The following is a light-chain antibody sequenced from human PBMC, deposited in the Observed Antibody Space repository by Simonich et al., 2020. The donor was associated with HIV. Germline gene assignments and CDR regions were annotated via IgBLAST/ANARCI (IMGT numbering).Light chain of an antibody. CDR2: WAS. CDR1: QSVLYTSNNKNY. CDR3: QQYNNWPRT. V-gene: IGKV4-1*01. Sequence: DIVMTQSPDSLAVSLGERATINCKSSQSVLYTSNNKNYLAWYQQKPGQHPYLLIYWASTRESGVPDRCSGSGSGTDFTLTISSLQAEDVAVYYCQQYNNWPRTFGQGTKLEIK. J-gene: IGKJ2*01.